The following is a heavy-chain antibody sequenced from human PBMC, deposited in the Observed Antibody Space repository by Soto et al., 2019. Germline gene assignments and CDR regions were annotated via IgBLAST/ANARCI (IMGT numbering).Heavy chain of an antibody. CDR3: ARAAPTAAVDY. J-gene: IGHJ4*02. D-gene: IGHD1-26*01. V-gene: IGHV4-31*03. CDR1: GDSISRGNY. Sequence: QVQLQESGPGLVKPSQTLSLTCTVSGDSISRGNYWSWIRQHPGKGLQWIGYISYSGSTYYNPSLKSRVTLSADTSKSQVSLKPTSVTAADKAVYYCARAAPTAAVDYWGQGSLVTVSS. CDR2: ISYSGST.